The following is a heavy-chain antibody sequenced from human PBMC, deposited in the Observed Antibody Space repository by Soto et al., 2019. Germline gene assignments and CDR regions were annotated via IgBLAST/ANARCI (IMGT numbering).Heavy chain of an antibody. Sequence: EVQLVESGGGLLQPGGSLRLSCAASGFTFSSYSMNWVGQAPGKGLEWVSYISSSSSTIYYADSVKGRFTISRDNAKNSLYLQMNSLRDEDTAVYYCARLEWLLLYYFDYWGQGTLVTVSS. J-gene: IGHJ4*02. D-gene: IGHD3-3*01. CDR3: ARLEWLLLYYFDY. V-gene: IGHV3-48*02. CDR1: GFTFSSYS. CDR2: ISSSSSTI.